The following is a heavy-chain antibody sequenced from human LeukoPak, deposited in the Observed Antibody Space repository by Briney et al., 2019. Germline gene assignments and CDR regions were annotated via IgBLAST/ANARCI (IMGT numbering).Heavy chain of an antibody. D-gene: IGHD2-21*02. Sequence: GGSLRLSCAASGYTFSSYSMNWVRQAPGKGLEWVSSISSSSSYIYYADSVKGRFTISGDNAKNSLYLQMNSLRAEDTAVYYCARDLTYCGGDCYLAEYFQHWGQGTLVTVSS. V-gene: IGHV3-21*01. CDR1: GYTFSSYS. CDR2: ISSSSSYI. J-gene: IGHJ1*01. CDR3: ARDLTYCGGDCYLAEYFQH.